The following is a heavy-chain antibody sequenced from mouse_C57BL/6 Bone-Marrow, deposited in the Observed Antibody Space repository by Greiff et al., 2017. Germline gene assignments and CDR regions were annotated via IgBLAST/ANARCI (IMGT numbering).Heavy chain of an antibody. CDR3: ASAPYYDYDGGFDY. J-gene: IGHJ2*01. V-gene: IGHV1-76*01. D-gene: IGHD2-4*01. CDR2: IYPGSGNT. CDR1: GYTFTDYY. Sequence: QVQLQQSGAELVRPGASVKLSCKASGYTFTDYYINWVKQRPGQGLEWIARIYPGSGNTYYNEKFKGKATLTAEKSSNTDYMQLSSLTSEDSAVYFCASAPYYDYDGGFDYWGQGTTLTVFS.